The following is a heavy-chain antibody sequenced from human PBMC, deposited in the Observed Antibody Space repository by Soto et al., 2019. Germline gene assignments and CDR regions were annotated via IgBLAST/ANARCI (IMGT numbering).Heavy chain of an antibody. V-gene: IGHV3-33*01. D-gene: IGHD6-13*01. CDR1: GFTFSSYG. CDR3: ARDRFMAAASPLGYYYGMDV. J-gene: IGHJ6*02. Sequence: GGSLRLSCAASGFTFSSYGMHWVRQAPGKGLEWVAVIWYDGSNKYYADSVKGRFTISRDNSKNTLYLQMNSLRAEDTAVYYCARDRFMAAASPLGYYYGMDVWGQGTTVTVSS. CDR2: IWYDGSNK.